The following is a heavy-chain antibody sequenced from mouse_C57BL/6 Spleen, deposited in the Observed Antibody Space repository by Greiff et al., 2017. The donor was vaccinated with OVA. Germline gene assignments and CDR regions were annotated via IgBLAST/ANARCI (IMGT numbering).Heavy chain of an antibody. CDR3: ARGGYAMDY. CDR1: GYSITSGYY. CDR2: ISYDGSN. J-gene: IGHJ4*01. Sequence: EVKLMESGPGLVKPSQSLSLTCSVTGYSITSGYYWNWIRQFPGNKLECMGYISYDGSNNYKPSFKNRITITRDTSKNQFFLKLNSVTTEDTATYYCARGGYAMDYWGQGTSVTVSS. V-gene: IGHV3-6*01.